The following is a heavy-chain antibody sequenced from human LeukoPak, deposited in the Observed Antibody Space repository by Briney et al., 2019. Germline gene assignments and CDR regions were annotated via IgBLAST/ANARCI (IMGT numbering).Heavy chain of an antibody. J-gene: IGHJ3*01. Sequence: GGSLRLSCAASGFTFSSYSMNWVRQAPGKGLEWVSSISSSSSSYIYYADSVKGRFTISRDNAKNSLYLQMNSLRAEDTAVYYCARDRAYYDFWSGQPDDAFDVWGQGTMVTVSS. CDR3: ARDRAYYDFWSGQPDDAFDV. CDR2: ISSSSSSYI. V-gene: IGHV3-21*01. D-gene: IGHD3-3*01. CDR1: GFTFSSYS.